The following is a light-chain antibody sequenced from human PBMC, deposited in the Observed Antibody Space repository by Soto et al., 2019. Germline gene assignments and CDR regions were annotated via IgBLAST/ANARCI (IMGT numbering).Light chain of an antibody. CDR2: DVS. CDR1: SSDVGGYNY. J-gene: IGLJ1*01. CDR3: SSYTSSSTYV. Sequence: HSVLTKPASVNGFPGQSITISCTGTSSDVGGYNYVSWYQQHPGKAPKLMIYDVSNRPSGVSNRFSGSKSGNTASLTISGLQAEDEADYYCSSYTSSSTYVFGTGTKVTVL. V-gene: IGLV2-14*01.